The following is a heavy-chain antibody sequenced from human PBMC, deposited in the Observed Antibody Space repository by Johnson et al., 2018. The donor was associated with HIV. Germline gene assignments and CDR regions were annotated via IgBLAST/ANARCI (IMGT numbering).Heavy chain of an antibody. D-gene: IGHD7-27*01. J-gene: IGHJ3*02. CDR3: AKERKLGGLYPAFGI. CDR2: ISNDGTDK. V-gene: IGHV3-30*18. Sequence: QVQLVESGGGVVQPGRSLRLSCAASGFPFSNYAMDWVRQAPGKGLEWVAVISNDGTDKYYADSVKGRITISRDNSKNTLYLQMNSLRAEDTAVYYCAKERKLGGLYPAFGIWGQGTMVTVSS. CDR1: GFPFSNYA.